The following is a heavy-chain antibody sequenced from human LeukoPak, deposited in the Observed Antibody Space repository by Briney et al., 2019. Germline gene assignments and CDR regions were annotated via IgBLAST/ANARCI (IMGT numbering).Heavy chain of an antibody. J-gene: IGHJ6*03. CDR3: ARDGSSSQRHYPPYYYYMDV. D-gene: IGHD6-13*01. CDR1: GFTFSSYA. Sequence: GRSLRLSCAASGFTFSSYAMHWVRQAPGKGLEWVAVISYDGSNKYYADSVKGRFTISRDNSKNTLYLQMNSLRAEDTAVYYCARDGSSSQRHYPPYYYYMDVWGKGTTVTVSS. V-gene: IGHV3-30-3*01. CDR2: ISYDGSNK.